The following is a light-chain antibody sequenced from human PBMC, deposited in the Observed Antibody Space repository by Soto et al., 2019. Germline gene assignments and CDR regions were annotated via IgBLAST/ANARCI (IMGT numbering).Light chain of an antibody. V-gene: IGKV2-28*01. CDR3: MQALLTPQ. J-gene: IGKJ2*01. CDR2: LGS. CDR1: QSLLHSSGYMY. Sequence: DIVMTQSPLSLAVTPGEPASISCRSSQSLLHSSGYMYLDWYLQKPGQSPQLLIYLGSNRASGVPDRFSGSGSGTDLTLKISRVEAEDVGLYNCMQALLTPQFGQGTKLEIK.